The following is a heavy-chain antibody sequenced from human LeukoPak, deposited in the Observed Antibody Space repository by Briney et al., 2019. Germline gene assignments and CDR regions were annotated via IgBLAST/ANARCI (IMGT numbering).Heavy chain of an antibody. CDR1: GFTFSNYW. CDR3: ARAMVTTISAFDI. Sequence: GGSLRLSCVASGFTFSNYWMNWVRPVLGKGRVWVSRINSDGSGTSYAASVKGRFTISRDNAKNTLYLQMNSLRAEDTAVFYCARAMVTTISAFDIWGQGTMVTVSS. J-gene: IGHJ3*02. D-gene: IGHD4-17*01. CDR2: INSDGSGT. V-gene: IGHV3-74*01.